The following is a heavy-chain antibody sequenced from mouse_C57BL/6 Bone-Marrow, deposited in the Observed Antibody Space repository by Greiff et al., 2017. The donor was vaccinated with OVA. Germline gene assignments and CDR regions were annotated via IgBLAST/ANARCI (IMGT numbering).Heavy chain of an antibody. CDR2: INPNNGGT. D-gene: IGHD1-1*01. CDR1: GYTFTDYY. Sequence: EVQLQQSGPELVKPGASVKISCKASGYTFTDYYMNWVKQSHGKSLEWIGDINPNNGGTSYNQKFKGKATLTVDKSSSTAYMELRSLTSEDSAVYFCARKKFYGSSYDYYCDYWGQGTTLTVSS. CDR3: ARKKFYGSSYDYYCDY. V-gene: IGHV1-26*01. J-gene: IGHJ2*01.